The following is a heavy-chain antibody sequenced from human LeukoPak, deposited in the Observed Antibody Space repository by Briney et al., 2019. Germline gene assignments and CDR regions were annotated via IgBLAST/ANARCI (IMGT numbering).Heavy chain of an antibody. J-gene: IGHJ6*04. V-gene: IGHV3-23*01. D-gene: IGHD6-19*01. CDR3: ARDGTPSYTSGWVYMDA. Sequence: GGSLRLSCAASGFTFSSYAMSWVRQAPGKGLEWVSAISGSGGSTYYADSVKGRFTISRDNSKNTLYLQMNSLRGEDTAVYYCARDGTPSYTSGWVYMDAWGKGTTVTISS. CDR2: ISGSGGST. CDR1: GFTFSSYA.